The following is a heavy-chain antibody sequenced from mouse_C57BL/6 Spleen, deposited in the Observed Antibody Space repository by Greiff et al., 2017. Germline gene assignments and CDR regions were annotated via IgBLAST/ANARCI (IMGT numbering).Heavy chain of an antibody. J-gene: IGHJ2*01. D-gene: IGHD3-2*02. Sequence: QVQLKESGAELARPGASVKMSCKASGYTFTSYTMHWVKQRPGQGLEWIGYINPSSGYTKYNQKFKDKATLTADKSSSTAYMQLSSLTSEDSAVYYCAREEALVRGFDYWGQGTTLTVSS. CDR1: GYTFTSYT. V-gene: IGHV1-4*01. CDR2: INPSSGYT. CDR3: AREEALVRGFDY.